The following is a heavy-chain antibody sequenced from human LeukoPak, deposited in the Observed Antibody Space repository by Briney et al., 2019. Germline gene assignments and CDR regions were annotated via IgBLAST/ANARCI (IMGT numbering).Heavy chain of an antibody. J-gene: IGHJ4*02. CDR1: GFTFSTYT. CDR2: MSYDGSNK. Sequence: PGRSLRLSCAASGFTFSTYTMHWVRQAPGKGLEWVAVMSYDGSNKYYADSVKGRFTVSRDNSKSTLYLQLNSLRADDTAVYYCASLGSGINYSDYWGQGTLVTVSS. V-gene: IGHV3-30-3*01. D-gene: IGHD1-26*01. CDR3: ASLGSGINYSDY.